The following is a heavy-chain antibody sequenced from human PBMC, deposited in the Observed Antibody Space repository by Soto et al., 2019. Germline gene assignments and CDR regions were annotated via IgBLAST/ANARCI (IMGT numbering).Heavy chain of an antibody. Sequence: GASVKVYCKASGFTFTSSAVQLVRQENGQRLEWIGWIVVGSGNTNYAQKFQERVTITRDMSTSTAYMELSSLRSEDTAVYYCAAGCSYGFPWRCYYGLDGWGQGTTVTVSS. V-gene: IGHV1-58*01. CDR3: AAGCSYGFPWRCYYGLDG. D-gene: IGHD5-18*01. J-gene: IGHJ6*02. CDR2: IVVGSGNT. CDR1: GFTFTSSA.